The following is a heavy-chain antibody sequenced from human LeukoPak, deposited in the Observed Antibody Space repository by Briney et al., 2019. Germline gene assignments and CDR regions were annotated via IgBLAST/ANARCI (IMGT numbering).Heavy chain of an antibody. J-gene: IGHJ4*02. V-gene: IGHV4-59*01. CDR1: GGSFNTYY. D-gene: IGHD1-1*01. CDR3: ARPKTTGYGFDS. Sequence: SETLSLTCTVSGGSFNTYYWSWLRQPPGKGLEWIASIFYSGSTYYNPSLKSRVTISVDTSQNQFSLKLSSVTAADTAVYYCARPKTTGYGFDSWGQGALVTVSS. CDR2: IFYSGST.